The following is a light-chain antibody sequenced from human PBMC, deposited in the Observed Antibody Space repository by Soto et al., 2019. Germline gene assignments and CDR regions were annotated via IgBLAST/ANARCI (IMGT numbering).Light chain of an antibody. CDR2: KAS. Sequence: DIHMTQAPSTLSVSVGERVTITFRASQTISSWLAWYQQKPGKSPKLLIYKASTLKSGVPSRFSGSASGTEFTLTIGSLQPDDFATYYCQHYNSYSEAFGQGTKVDIK. V-gene: IGKV1-5*03. CDR1: QTISSW. J-gene: IGKJ1*01. CDR3: QHYNSYSEA.